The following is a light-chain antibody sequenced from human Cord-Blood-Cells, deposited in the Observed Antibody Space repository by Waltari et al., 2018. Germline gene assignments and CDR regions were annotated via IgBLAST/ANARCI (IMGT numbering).Light chain of an antibody. V-gene: IGKV3-15*01. CDR1: QSVSSN. CDR2: GAS. CDR3: QQYNNWPPWT. J-gene: IGKJ1*01. Sequence: EIVMTQSPATLSVSPGERATPHCRTSQSVSSNLAWYQQKPGQAPRLLIYGASTRATGIPARFSGSGSGTEFTLTISSLQSEDFAVYYCQQYNNWPPWTFGQGTKVEIK.